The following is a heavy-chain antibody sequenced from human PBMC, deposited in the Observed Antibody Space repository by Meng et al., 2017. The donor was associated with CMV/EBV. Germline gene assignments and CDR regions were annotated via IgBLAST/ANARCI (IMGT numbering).Heavy chain of an antibody. Sequence: GESLKISCAASGFTFSSYSMNWVRQAPGKGLEWVSSISSSSSYIYYADSVKGRFTISRDNAKNSLYLQMNSLRAEDTAVYYCARDYGGNPNYYYGMDVWGQGTTVTVSS. CDR3: ARDYGGNPNYYYGMDV. CDR1: GFTFSSYS. J-gene: IGHJ6*02. CDR2: ISSSSSYI. V-gene: IGHV3-21*01. D-gene: IGHD4-23*01.